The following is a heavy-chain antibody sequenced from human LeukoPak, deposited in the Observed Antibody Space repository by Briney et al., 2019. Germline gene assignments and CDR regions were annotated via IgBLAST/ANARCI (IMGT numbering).Heavy chain of an antibody. CDR2: IREDGRTT. CDR1: GFTFDDYA. Sequence: PGGSLRLSCAASGFTFDDYAMHWARQAPGKGLEWVSLIREDGRTTYYVDSVKGRFAISRDNSKKSLYLQINSLRTEDTALYYCAKTRRSGTEYADFDHWGQGTLVTVSS. CDR3: AKTRRSGTEYADFDH. D-gene: IGHD1-26*01. V-gene: IGHV3-43*02. J-gene: IGHJ4*02.